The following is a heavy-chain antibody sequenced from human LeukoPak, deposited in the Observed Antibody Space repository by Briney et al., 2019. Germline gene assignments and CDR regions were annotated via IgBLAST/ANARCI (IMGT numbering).Heavy chain of an antibody. D-gene: IGHD6-19*01. J-gene: IGHJ4*02. CDR3: AGPRSGWLFY. CDR1: GGSISSYY. V-gene: IGHV4-59*01. CDR2: IYYSGST. Sequence: SETLSLTCTVSGGSISSYYWSWIRQPPGKGLEWIGYIYYSGSTNYNPSLKSRVTISVDTSKNQFSLKLSSVTAADTAVYYCAGPRSGWLFYWVQGTLVTVSS.